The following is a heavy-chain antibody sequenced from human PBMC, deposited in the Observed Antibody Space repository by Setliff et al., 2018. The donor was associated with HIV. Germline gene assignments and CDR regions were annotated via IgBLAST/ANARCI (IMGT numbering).Heavy chain of an antibody. CDR1: GFTFSGYG. V-gene: IGHV3-30*02. CDR3: ARDSSSWSWAEYFQF. D-gene: IGHD6-13*01. CDR2: IRYDGDDK. J-gene: IGHJ1*01. Sequence: PGGSLRLSCAASGFTFSGYGMYWVRQAPGKGLEWVAFIRYDGDDKYHVDSVKGRFTISRDNAKNSLSLQMNSLRAEDTAVYYCARDSSSWSWAEYFQFWGQGTPVTVSS.